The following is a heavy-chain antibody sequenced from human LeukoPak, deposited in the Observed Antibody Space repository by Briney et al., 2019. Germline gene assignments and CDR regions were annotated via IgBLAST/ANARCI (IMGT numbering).Heavy chain of an antibody. CDR1: GFTFGSYW. Sequence: GGSRRLSCAASGFTFGSYWRHWVRQAPGKGLVWVSRIDSDGRSTNYADSVKGRFTISRDNAKNTLFLQMNSLRVEDTAVYYCTRGAPSVTLDYWGQGTLVTVSS. D-gene: IGHD4-17*01. CDR3: TRGAPSVTLDY. J-gene: IGHJ4*02. V-gene: IGHV3-74*01. CDR2: IDSDGRST.